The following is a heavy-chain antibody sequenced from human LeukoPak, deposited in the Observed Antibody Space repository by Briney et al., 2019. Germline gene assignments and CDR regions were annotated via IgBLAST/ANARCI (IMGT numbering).Heavy chain of an antibody. CDR3: ARGYTSSWYFGNWFDP. Sequence: SETLSLTCTVSGGSISSSSYYWGWIRQPLGKGLEWIGYIYYSGSTYYNPSLKSRVTISVDTSKNQFSLKLSSVTAADTAVYYCARGYTSSWYFGNWFDPWGQGTLVTVSS. CDR1: GGSISSSSYY. D-gene: IGHD6-13*01. J-gene: IGHJ5*02. CDR2: IYYSGST. V-gene: IGHV4-39*01.